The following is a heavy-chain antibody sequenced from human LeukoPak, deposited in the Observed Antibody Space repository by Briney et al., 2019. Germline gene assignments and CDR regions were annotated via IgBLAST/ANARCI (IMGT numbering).Heavy chain of an antibody. J-gene: IGHJ4*02. V-gene: IGHV3-11*01. D-gene: IGHD3-10*01. CDR3: ARDGSSVMVRGTPFGY. CDR1: GFTFNDYY. CDR2: ISSSGSTI. Sequence: GGSLRLSCAASGFTFNDYYMSWIRQAPGKELEWVSYISSSGSTIYYADSVKGRFTISRDNAKNSLYLQMNSLRAEDTAVYYCARDGSSVMVRGTPFGYWGQGTLVTVSS.